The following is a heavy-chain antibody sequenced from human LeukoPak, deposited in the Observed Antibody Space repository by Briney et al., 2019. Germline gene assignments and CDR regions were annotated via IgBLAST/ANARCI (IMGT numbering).Heavy chain of an antibody. CDR2: IGTAGDT. J-gene: IGHJ3*02. D-gene: IGHD3-9*01. V-gene: IGHV3-13*01. Sequence: GGSLRLSCAASGFTFSSYDMHWVRQATGKGLEWVSAIGTAGDTYYPGSVKGRFTISRENAKNSLYLQVNSLRAGDTAVYYCARGSGYDILTGYYTDAFDIWGQGTMVTVSS. CDR3: ARGSGYDILTGYYTDAFDI. CDR1: GFTFSSYD.